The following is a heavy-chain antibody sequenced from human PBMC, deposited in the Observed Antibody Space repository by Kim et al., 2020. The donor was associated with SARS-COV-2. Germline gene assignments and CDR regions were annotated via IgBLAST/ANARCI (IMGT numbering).Heavy chain of an antibody. CDR3: ARSGQWVTIFGVAPPGDYYYMDV. CDR2: INPSGGST. D-gene: IGHD3-3*01. CDR1: GYTFTSYY. J-gene: IGHJ6*03. V-gene: IGHV1-46*01. Sequence: ASVKVSCKASGYTFTSYYMHWVRQAPGQGLEWMGIINPSGGSTSYAQKFQGRVTMTRDTSTSTVYMELSSLRSEDTTVYYCARSGQWVTIFGVAPPGDYYYMDVWVKGTTVTVSS.